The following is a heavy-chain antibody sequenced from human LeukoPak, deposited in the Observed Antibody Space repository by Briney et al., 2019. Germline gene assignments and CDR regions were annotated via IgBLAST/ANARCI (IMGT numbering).Heavy chain of an antibody. CDR3: ARASSVPAAMTVRHAFDI. J-gene: IGHJ3*02. CDR1: GGSFSGYY. CDR2: INHSGST. Sequence: SETLSLTCAVYGGSFSGYYWSWIRQPPGKGLEWIGEINHSGSTNYNPSLKSRVTISVDTSKNQFSLKLSSATAADTAVYYCARASSVPAAMTVRHAFDIWGQGTMVTVSS. V-gene: IGHV4-34*01. D-gene: IGHD2-2*01.